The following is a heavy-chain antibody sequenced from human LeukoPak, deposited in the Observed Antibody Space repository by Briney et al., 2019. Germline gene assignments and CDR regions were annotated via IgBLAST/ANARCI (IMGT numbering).Heavy chain of an antibody. Sequence: SQTLSLTCAVSGGSISSGGYSWSWIRQPPGKGLEWIGYIYRSGSTYYNPSLKSRVTISVDRSKNQFSLKLSSVTAADTAVYYCARGVHDVRGAHYYYGMDVWGQGTTVTVSS. V-gene: IGHV4-30-2*01. CDR3: ARGVHDVRGAHYYYGMDV. D-gene: IGHD3-10*01. CDR2: IYRSGST. J-gene: IGHJ6*02. CDR1: GGSISSGGYS.